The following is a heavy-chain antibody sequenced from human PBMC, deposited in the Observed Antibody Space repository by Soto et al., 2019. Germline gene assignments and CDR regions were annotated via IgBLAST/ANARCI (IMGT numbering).Heavy chain of an antibody. CDR1: GSTFNNFA. V-gene: IGHV1-69*06. D-gene: IGHD1-26*01. J-gene: IGHJ4*02. CDR3: ARAIKRWEVNYYFDF. CDR2: IVVDSNTA. Sequence: LESGAEVKEPGSSVRVSCQVSGSTFNNFAFSWVRQAPGHGPEWMGGIVVDSNTAEYSQRFQDRVTITADTSTDTLYMELGSLTFEDTAVYYCARAIKRWEVNYYFDFWGQGTLATVSS.